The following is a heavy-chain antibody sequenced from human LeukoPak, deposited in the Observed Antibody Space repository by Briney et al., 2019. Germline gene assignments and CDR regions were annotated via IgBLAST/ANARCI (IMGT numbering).Heavy chain of an antibody. V-gene: IGHV1-2*02. CDR2: INPNSGGT. Sequence: ASVKVSCKASGYTFTAYYIHWVRQAPGQGLEWMGWINPNSGGTDYAQRFQGRVTMTGDTSISTAYMDLSRLRSYDTAVYYCARGYNWNYFDYWGQGTLVTVSS. J-gene: IGHJ4*02. CDR3: ARGYNWNYFDY. D-gene: IGHD1-20*01. CDR1: GYTFTAYY.